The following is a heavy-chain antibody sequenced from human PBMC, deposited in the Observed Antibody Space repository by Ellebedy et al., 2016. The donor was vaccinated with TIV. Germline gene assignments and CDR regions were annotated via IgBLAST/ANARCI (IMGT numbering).Heavy chain of an antibody. Sequence: GGSLRLSXTASGFTFGDYAMSWFRQAPGKGLEWVGFIRSKAYGGTTEYAASVKGRFTISRDDSKSIAYLQMNSLKTEDTAVYYCTRDLVTDYGGNSGLKGWFDPWGQGTLVTVSS. CDR1: GFTFGDYA. CDR2: IRSKAYGGTT. CDR3: TRDLVTDYGGNSGLKGWFDP. D-gene: IGHD4-23*01. J-gene: IGHJ5*02. V-gene: IGHV3-49*03.